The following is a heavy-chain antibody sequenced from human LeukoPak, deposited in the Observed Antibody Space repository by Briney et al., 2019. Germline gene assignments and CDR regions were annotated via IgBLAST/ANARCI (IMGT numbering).Heavy chain of an antibody. Sequence: SETLSLTCTVSGGSISSSSYYWGWIRQPPGKGLEWIGSIYYSGSTYYNPSLKSRVTISVDTSKNQFSLKLSSVTAADTAVYYCARVETTVTTGGERSGFRFDPWGQGTLVTVSS. CDR3: ARVETTVTTGGERSGFRFDP. D-gene: IGHD4-17*01. CDR1: GGSISSSSYY. V-gene: IGHV4-39*07. CDR2: IYYSGST. J-gene: IGHJ5*02.